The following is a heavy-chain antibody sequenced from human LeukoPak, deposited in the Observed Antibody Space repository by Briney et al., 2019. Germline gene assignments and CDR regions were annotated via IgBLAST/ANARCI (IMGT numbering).Heavy chain of an antibody. CDR2: ISGSGGST. J-gene: IGHJ4*02. CDR3: AKDYDSPHYYFDY. D-gene: IGHD5-12*01. CDR1: GFTFSSYA. Sequence: GGSLRLSCAASGFTFSSYAMSWVRQAPGKGPEWVSAISGSGGSTYYADSVKGRFTISRDNSKNTLYLQMNSLRAEDTAVYYCAKDYDSPHYYFDYWGQGTLVTVSS. V-gene: IGHV3-23*01.